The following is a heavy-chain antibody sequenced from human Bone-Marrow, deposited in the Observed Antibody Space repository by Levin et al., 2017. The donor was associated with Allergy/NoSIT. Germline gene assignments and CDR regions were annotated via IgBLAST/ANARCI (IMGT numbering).Heavy chain of an antibody. CDR3: AREPTTYYDFWSGYYTGSDFDY. D-gene: IGHD3-3*01. CDR1: GYTFTSYG. J-gene: IGHJ4*02. Sequence: ASVKVSCKASGYTFTSYGISWVRQAPGQGLEWMGWISAYNGNTNYAQKLQGRVTMTTDTSTSTAYMELRSLRSDDTAVYYCAREPTTYYDFWSGYYTGSDFDYWGQGTLVTVSS. V-gene: IGHV1-18*01. CDR2: ISAYNGNT.